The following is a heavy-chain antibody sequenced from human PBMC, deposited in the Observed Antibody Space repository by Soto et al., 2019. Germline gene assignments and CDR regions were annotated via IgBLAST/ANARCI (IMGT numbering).Heavy chain of an antibody. Sequence: GSLRLSFTASGFSFGSYALSWVRQAPGKGLEWVSTISGSDGKTFYADSVKGRFSISRDTSQSTLYPQMNSLRADDTAMYYCARWSYLDYWDQGTGDTVST. CDR1: GFSFGSYA. V-gene: IGHV3-23*01. CDR3: ARWSYLDY. J-gene: IGHJ4*02. D-gene: IGHD3-3*01. CDR2: ISGSDGKT.